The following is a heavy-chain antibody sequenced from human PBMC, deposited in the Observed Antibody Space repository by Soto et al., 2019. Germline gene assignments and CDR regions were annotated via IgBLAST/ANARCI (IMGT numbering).Heavy chain of an antibody. CDR3: ARTPIWDYGDPRNAFDI. V-gene: IGHV2-70*12. D-gene: IGHD4-17*01. CDR2: IDWDDDK. CDR1: GFSHNTNGVS. Sequence: GSGPTLVNPTQTLTLTCTLSGFSHNTNGVSVNWIRQPPGKALEWLARIDWDDDKYYNSSLKTRLTISRDSSRNQVVLTMTNMDPVDTGTYFCARTPIWDYGDPRNAFDIWGQGTSVTVSS. J-gene: IGHJ3*02.